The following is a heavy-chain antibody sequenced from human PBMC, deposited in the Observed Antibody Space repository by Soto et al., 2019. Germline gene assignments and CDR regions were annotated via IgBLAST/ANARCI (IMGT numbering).Heavy chain of an antibody. J-gene: IGHJ4*02. D-gene: IGHD6-19*01. CDR2: IYYTGSA. CDR1: GDSINSNTYY. CDR3: ARLPSSGWFAFDY. Sequence: SETLSLTCIVSGDSINSNTYYWAWIRQSPGEGLEWIGNIYYTGSANYNPALKSRVTISVDTSKNQFSLKLSSVTAADTAVYYCARLPSSGWFAFDYWGQGTLVTVSS. V-gene: IGHV4-39*01.